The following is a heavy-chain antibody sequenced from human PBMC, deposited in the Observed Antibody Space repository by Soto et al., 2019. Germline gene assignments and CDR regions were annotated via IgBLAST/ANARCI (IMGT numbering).Heavy chain of an antibody. CDR3: ARDRVGGRHWNYCDY. Sequence: QVQLVQSGAEVKKPGASVKVSCKASGYTFTSYAMHWVRQAPGQRLEWSGWINAGNGNTKYSQKFQGRVTITRDTSASTVYMELSSLRSEDTALYYCARDRVGGRHWNYCDYCGQGTNVTVSA. CDR1: GYTFTSYA. V-gene: IGHV1-3*01. D-gene: IGHD1-26*01. J-gene: IGHJ4*02. CDR2: INAGNGNT.